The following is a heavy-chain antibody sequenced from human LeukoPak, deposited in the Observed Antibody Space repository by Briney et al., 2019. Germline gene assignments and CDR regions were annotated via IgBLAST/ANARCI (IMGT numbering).Heavy chain of an antibody. J-gene: IGHJ3*02. CDR3: ATLGLRFRAFDI. Sequence: SETLSLTCTVSGGSISSYYWSWIRQPPGKGLEWIGYIYYSGSTNYNPSLKSRVTISVDTSKNQFSLKLSSVTAADTAVYYCATLGLRFRAFDIWGQGTMVTVFS. CDR2: IYYSGST. V-gene: IGHV4-59*08. D-gene: IGHD5-12*01. CDR1: GGSISSYY.